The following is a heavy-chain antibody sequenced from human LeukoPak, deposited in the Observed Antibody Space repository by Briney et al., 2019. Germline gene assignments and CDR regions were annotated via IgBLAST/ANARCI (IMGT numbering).Heavy chain of an antibody. CDR3: ARGENTYIDN. CDR1: GFTFSSYA. Sequence: GGSLRLSCAASGFTFSSYAISWVRQAPGKGLEWVSAISGSGGSTYYADSVKGRFTISRDNAKDTLYLQMNSLRAEDTAVYYCARGENTYIDNWGQGTLVTVSS. V-gene: IGHV3-23*01. J-gene: IGHJ4*02. CDR2: ISGSGGST. D-gene: IGHD3-16*01.